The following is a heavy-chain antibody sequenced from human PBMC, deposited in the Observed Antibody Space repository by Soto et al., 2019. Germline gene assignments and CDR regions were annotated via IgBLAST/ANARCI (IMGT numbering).Heavy chain of an antibody. D-gene: IGHD1-26*01. J-gene: IGHJ3*01. Sequence: PSETLSLTCTVSGGYISSYYWSWTRQPPGKGLEWIGYIYYSGSTNYNPSLKSRVTISVDTSKNQFSLKLSSVTAADTAVYYCARRWGDTFDFWGQGTMVTVSS. CDR2: IYYSGST. CDR1: GGYISSYY. V-gene: IGHV4-59*08. CDR3: ARRWGDTFDF.